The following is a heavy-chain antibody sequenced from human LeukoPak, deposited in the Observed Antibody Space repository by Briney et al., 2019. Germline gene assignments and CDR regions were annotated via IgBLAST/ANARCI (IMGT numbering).Heavy chain of an antibody. V-gene: IGHV3-7*01. D-gene: IGHD6-13*01. CDR1: EFIFSGYW. J-gene: IGHJ4*02. CDR3: ARDGFVGAADY. Sequence: GGSLRLSCAASEFIFSGYWMNWVRQAPGKGLEWVANIKQDGSEKQYVDSVRGRFTISRDNAKNSLYLQMNSLRVEDTAVFYCARDGFVGAADYWGQGTLVTVSS. CDR2: IKQDGSEK.